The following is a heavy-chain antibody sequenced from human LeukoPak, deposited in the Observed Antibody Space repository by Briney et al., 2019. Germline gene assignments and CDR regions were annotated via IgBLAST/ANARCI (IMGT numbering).Heavy chain of an antibody. Sequence: GGSLRLSCAASGFTFSSYWMSWVRQAPGKGLEWVANIKQDGSEKYYVDSVKGRFTISRDNAKNSLYLQMNSMRAEDTAGYYCARDLADSSGWYVTSCYFVYWGQGTLVTVSS. CDR1: GFTFSSYW. CDR3: ARDLADSSGWYVTSCYFVY. D-gene: IGHD6-19*01. CDR2: IKQDGSEK. V-gene: IGHV3-7*01. J-gene: IGHJ4*02.